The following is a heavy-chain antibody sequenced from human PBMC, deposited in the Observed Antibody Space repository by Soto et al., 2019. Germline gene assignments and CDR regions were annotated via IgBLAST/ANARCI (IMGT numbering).Heavy chain of an antibody. Sequence: ASVKVSCKASGYTFTSYGISWVRQAPGQGLEWMGWISAYNGNTNYAQKLQGRVTMTTDTSTSTAYMELRSLRSDDTAVYYCARERLEDSSGYYDPFDIWGQGTMVTVSS. CDR3: ARERLEDSSGYYDPFDI. CDR1: GYTFTSYG. V-gene: IGHV1-18*01. D-gene: IGHD3-22*01. CDR2: ISAYNGNT. J-gene: IGHJ3*02.